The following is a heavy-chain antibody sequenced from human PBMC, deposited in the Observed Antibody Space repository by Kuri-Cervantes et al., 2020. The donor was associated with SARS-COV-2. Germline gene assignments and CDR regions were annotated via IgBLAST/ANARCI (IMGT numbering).Heavy chain of an antibody. D-gene: IGHD6-6*01. CDR2: ISAYNGNT. V-gene: IGHV1-18*01. CDR1: GYTFTSYG. J-gene: IGHJ5*02. CDR3: ARDGAARPSYTWFDP. Sequence: ASVKVSCKASGYTFTSYGISWVRQAPGQGLEWMGWISAYNGNTNYARKLQGRVTMTTDTSTSTAYMELRSLRSDDTAVCYCARDGAARPSYTWFDPWGQGTLVTVSS.